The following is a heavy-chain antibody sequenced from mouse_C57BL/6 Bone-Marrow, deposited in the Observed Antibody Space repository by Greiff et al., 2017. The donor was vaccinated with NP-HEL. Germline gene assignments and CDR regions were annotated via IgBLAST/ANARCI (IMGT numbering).Heavy chain of an antibody. Sequence: EVQLQQSGPVLVKPGASVKMSCKASGYTFTDYYMNWVKQSHGKSLEWIGVINPYNGGTSYNQKFKGKATLTVDKSSSTAYMELNSLTSEDSAVYYCARRLGPYAMDYWGQGTSVTVSS. J-gene: IGHJ4*01. D-gene: IGHD4-1*01. CDR2: INPYNGGT. CDR1: GYTFTDYY. V-gene: IGHV1-19*01. CDR3: ARRLGPYAMDY.